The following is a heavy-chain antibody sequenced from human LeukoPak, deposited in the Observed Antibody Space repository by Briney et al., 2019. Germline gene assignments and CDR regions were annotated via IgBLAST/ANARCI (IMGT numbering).Heavy chain of an antibody. CDR1: GYSFTGHY. J-gene: IGHJ3*02. Sequence: ASVKVSCKASGYSFTGHYIHWVRQAPGQGLEWMGWISPNSGDATYAQNFQGRVTMTRDTSITTAYMELSRLRSDDTAVYYCARDSRYCSSTSCYLVAFDIWGQGTMVTVSS. CDR2: ISPNSGDA. V-gene: IGHV1-2*02. D-gene: IGHD2-2*01. CDR3: ARDSRYCSSTSCYLVAFDI.